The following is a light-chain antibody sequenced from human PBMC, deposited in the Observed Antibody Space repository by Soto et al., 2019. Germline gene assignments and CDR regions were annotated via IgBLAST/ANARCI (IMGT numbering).Light chain of an antibody. CDR2: AAS. V-gene: IGKV1-39*01. Sequence: DIQMTQSPSTLSASVGDRVTITCRASQSIANYLNWYQQKPGKAPHLLIFAASSLQSGVPSRISASGSGTDFTLTISSLQPEDFATYTCQQSYITPYTFGQGTKLEIK. J-gene: IGKJ2*01. CDR1: QSIANY. CDR3: QQSYITPYT.